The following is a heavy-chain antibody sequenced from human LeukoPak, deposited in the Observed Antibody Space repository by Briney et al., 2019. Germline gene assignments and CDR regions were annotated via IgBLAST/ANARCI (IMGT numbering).Heavy chain of an antibody. CDR3: ARGRALSFWFGEDWFDP. V-gene: IGHV4-38-2*01. J-gene: IGHJ5*02. Sequence: KPSETLSLTCAVSGYSISSGYYWGWIRQPPGKGLEWIGSIYHSGSTYYNPSLKSRVTISVDTSKNQFSLKLSSVTAADTAVYYCARGRALSFWFGEDWFDPWGQGTLVTVSS. D-gene: IGHD3-10*01. CDR1: GYSISSGYY. CDR2: IYHSGST.